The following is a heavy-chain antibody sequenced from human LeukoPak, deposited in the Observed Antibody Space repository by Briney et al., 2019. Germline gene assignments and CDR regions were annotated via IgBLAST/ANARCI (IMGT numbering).Heavy chain of an antibody. V-gene: IGHV3-64*01. J-gene: IGHJ3*02. CDR1: GFTFSSYA. CDR2: ISSNGGST. D-gene: IGHD2-2*01. Sequence: PGGSLILSWAASGFTFSSYAMHWVRQAPGKGLEYVSAISSNGGSTYYANSVKGRFTISRDNSKNTLYLQMGSLRAEDMAVYYCARDMGVVPAAIGAFDIWGQGTMVTVSS. CDR3: ARDMGVVPAAIGAFDI.